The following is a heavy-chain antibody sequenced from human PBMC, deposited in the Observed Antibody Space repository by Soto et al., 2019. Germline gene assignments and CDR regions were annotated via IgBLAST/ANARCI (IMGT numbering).Heavy chain of an antibody. Sequence: PGGSLRLSCRASGFTFSDFAMSWVRQAPGKGLEWVSSISSNGNYIYYADSMKGRFTISRDNAEKSLYLQMNSLRGEDTAVYYCARGTHYYDSIGYSHFFDYWGQGTLVTV. CDR3: ARGTHYYDSIGYSHFFDY. D-gene: IGHD3-22*01. V-gene: IGHV3-21*01. J-gene: IGHJ4*02. CDR2: ISSNGNYI. CDR1: GFTFSDFA.